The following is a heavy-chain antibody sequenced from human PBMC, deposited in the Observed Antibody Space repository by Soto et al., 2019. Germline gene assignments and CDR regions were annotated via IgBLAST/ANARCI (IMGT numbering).Heavy chain of an antibody. CDR2: IIPIFGTA. CDR3: GSNWCGPVVVVVGACGMDV. J-gene: IGHJ6*02. V-gene: IGHV1-69*12. Sequence: QVQLVQSGAEVKKPGSSVKVSCKASGVTFSSYAISWVRQAPGQGLEWMGGIIPIFGTANYAQKFQGRVTITADESKSTAYMEVSSLGSAATSVYCCGSNWCGPVVVVVGACGMDVWGQGTTVTVSS. CDR1: GVTFSSYA. D-gene: IGHD2-15*01.